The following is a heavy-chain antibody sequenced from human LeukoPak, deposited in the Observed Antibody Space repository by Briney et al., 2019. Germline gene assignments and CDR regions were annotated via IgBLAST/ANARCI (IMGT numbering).Heavy chain of an antibody. CDR2: INHSGST. CDR1: GGSFSGYY. CDR3: ARGPGYCSSTSCSFDY. J-gene: IGHJ4*02. Sequence: SETLSLTCAVYGGSFSGYYWSWIRQPPGKGLEWIGEINHSGSTNYNPSLKSRVTISVDTSKNQFSVKLSSVTAADTAVYYCARGPGYCSSTSCSFDYWGQGTLVTVSS. V-gene: IGHV4-34*01. D-gene: IGHD2-2*01.